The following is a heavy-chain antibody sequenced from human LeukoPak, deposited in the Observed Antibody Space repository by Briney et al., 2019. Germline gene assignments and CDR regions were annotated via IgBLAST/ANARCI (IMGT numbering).Heavy chain of an antibody. CDR2: INSDGSST. Sequence: GGSLRLSCAASGFTFSSYWMHWVRQAPGKGLVWVSRINSDGSSTSYADSVKGRFTISRDNAKNTLYLQMNSLRAEDTAVYYCASRKTGYCSGGSCFTNWFDPWGQGTLVTVSS. CDR1: GFTFSSYW. J-gene: IGHJ5*02. CDR3: ASRKTGYCSGGSCFTNWFDP. V-gene: IGHV3-74*01. D-gene: IGHD2-15*01.